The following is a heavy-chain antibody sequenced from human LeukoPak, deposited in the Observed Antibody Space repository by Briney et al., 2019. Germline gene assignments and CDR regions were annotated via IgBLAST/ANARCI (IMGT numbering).Heavy chain of an antibody. CDR3: AEAVAAAANPSLFDY. CDR2: ISGSGSST. V-gene: IGHV3-23*01. J-gene: IGHJ4*02. Sequence: GGSLRLSCAASGFTFGSYAMSWVRQAPGKGLEWVSAISGSGSSTYYADSVKGRFTISRDNSKNTLYLQMNSLRAEDTAVYYCAEAVAAAANPSLFDYWGQGTLVTVSS. CDR1: GFTFGSYA. D-gene: IGHD6-13*01.